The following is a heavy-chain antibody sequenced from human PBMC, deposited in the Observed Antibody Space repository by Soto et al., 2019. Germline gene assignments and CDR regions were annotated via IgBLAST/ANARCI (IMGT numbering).Heavy chain of an antibody. CDR1: RYSFTGDC. Sequence: ASLQVPCKGSRYSFTGDCIICGAPAPGQGLEWMGWISAYNGNTNYAQKLQGRVTMTTDTSTSTAYMELRSLRSADTAVYYCASDIVTTVTTTSYYYYGMDVWGQGTTVTVSS. D-gene: IGHD4-4*01. V-gene: IGHV1-18*01. CDR3: ASDIVTTVTTTSYYYYGMDV. J-gene: IGHJ6*02. CDR2: ISAYNGNT.